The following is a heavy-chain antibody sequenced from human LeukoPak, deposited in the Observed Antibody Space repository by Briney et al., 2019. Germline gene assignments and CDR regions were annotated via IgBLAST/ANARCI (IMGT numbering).Heavy chain of an antibody. V-gene: IGHV1-69*01. CDR2: IIPIFGTA. D-gene: IGHD3-10*01. Sequence: SVKVSCKASGGTFSSYTISWVRQAPGQGLEWMGGIIPIFGTANYAQKFQGRVTITADESTSTAYMELSSLRSEDTAVYYCVRGQHYYGSGSECYMDVWGKGTTVTVSS. CDR3: VRGQHYYGSGSECYMDV. CDR1: GGTFSSYT. J-gene: IGHJ6*03.